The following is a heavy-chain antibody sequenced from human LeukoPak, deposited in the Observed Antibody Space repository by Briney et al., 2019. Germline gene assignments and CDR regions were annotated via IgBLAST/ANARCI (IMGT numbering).Heavy chain of an antibody. V-gene: IGHV1-24*01. J-gene: IGHJ4*02. Sequence: ASVKVSCKVSGYTLTELSMHWVRQAPGKGLEWMGGFDPEDGETIYAQKFQGRVTMTEVTSTDTAYMELSSLRSEDTAVYYYATAGMAAMVTKYYFDYWGQGTLVTVSS. CDR3: ATAGMAAMVTKYYFDY. D-gene: IGHD5-18*01. CDR2: FDPEDGET. CDR1: GYTLTELS.